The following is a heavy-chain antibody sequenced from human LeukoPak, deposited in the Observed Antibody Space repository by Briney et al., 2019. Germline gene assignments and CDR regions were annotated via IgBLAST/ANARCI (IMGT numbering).Heavy chain of an antibody. CDR3: AAVIAAAGPPDY. Sequence: PGGSLRLSCAASGFTVSSNYMSWVRQAPGKGLEWVSAIYTGGSTYYAGSVKGRFTISRDNSKNTLYLQMNSLRAEDTAVYYCAAVIAAAGPPDYWGQGTLVTVSS. CDR1: GFTVSSNY. CDR2: IYTGGST. V-gene: IGHV3-66*01. D-gene: IGHD6-13*01. J-gene: IGHJ4*02.